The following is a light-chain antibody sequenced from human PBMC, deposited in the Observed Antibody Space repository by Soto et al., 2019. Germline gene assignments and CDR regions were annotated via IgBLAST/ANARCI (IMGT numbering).Light chain of an antibody. Sequence: FVVAQSPDTLSLSPGETATLSCRASQSVSSSVAWYQHKPGQSPRLVVYSGYKRSPGVPARFSGSGSGTDFTLTISSLQPEDFATYYCQHSYNRPRTFGQGTKVDI. J-gene: IGKJ1*01. CDR2: SGY. CDR1: QSVSSS. V-gene: IGKV3-11*01. CDR3: QHSYNRPRT.